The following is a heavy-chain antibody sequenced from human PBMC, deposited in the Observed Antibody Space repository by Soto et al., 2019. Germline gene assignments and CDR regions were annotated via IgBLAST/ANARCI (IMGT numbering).Heavy chain of an antibody. CDR3: ARVPIQRGWHYYYYYGMDV. J-gene: IGHJ6*01. CDR1: GGTFSSYA. Sequence: SVKVSCKASGGTFSSYAISWVRQAPGQGLEWMGGIIPIFGTANYAQKFQGGVTITADESTSTAYMELSSLRSEDTAVYYCARVPIQRGWHYYYYYGMDVWGQGTTVTVSS. D-gene: IGHD6-19*01. CDR2: IIPIFGTA. V-gene: IGHV1-69*13.